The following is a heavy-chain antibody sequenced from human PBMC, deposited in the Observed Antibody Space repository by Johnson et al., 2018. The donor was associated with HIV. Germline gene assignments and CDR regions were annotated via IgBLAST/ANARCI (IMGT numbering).Heavy chain of an antibody. J-gene: IGHJ3*02. CDR3: ARGFVRITMILVADAFDI. D-gene: IGHD3-22*01. CDR2: ISSSGKST. CDR1: GFIFRDYY. Sequence: QVQLVESGGGLVKPGGSLRLSCAVSGFIFRDYYMSWIRQAPGKGLEWVSYISSSGKSTNYADSVKGRFTISRDNAKNSLSLQMNSLRAEDTALYYCARGFVRITMILVADAFDIWGQGTMVTVSS. V-gene: IGHV3-11*01.